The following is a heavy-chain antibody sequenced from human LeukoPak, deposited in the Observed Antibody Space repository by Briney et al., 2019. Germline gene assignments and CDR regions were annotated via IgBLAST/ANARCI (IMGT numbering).Heavy chain of an antibody. CDR2: ISDSGDYT. D-gene: IGHD2-8*01. CDR3: AKDTSIGKYCTNGVCSPFDY. J-gene: IGHJ4*02. V-gene: IGHV3-23*01. Sequence: GGSLRLSCAASGFTFTSYGMTWVRQAPGKGLEWVSVISDSGDYTSYADSVRGRFTISRDNSRNTLYLQMISLRPEDTAVYYCAKDTSIGKYCTNGVCSPFDYWGQGTLVTVSS. CDR1: GFTFTSYG.